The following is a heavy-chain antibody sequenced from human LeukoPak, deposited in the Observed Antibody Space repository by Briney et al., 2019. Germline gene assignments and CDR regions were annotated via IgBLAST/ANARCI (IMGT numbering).Heavy chain of an antibody. V-gene: IGHV3-33*01. J-gene: IGHJ4*02. CDR3: ARGAGYSSAGTAFDY. CDR2: IWYDGSNK. Sequence: GGSLRLSCAASGFTFSSYGMHWVRQAPGKGLEWVAVIWYDGSNKYYADSVKGRFTISRDNSKNTLYLQMNSLRAEDTAVYYCARGAGYSSAGTAFDYWGQGTLVTVSP. CDR1: GFTFSSYG. D-gene: IGHD6-25*01.